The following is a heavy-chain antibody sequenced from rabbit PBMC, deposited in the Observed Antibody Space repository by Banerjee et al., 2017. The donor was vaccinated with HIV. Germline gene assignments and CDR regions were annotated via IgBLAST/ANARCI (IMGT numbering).Heavy chain of an antibody. Sequence: QLKESGGGLVQPGGSLKLSCKASGFDFSSYYMSWVRQAPGKGLEWIGYIDPVFGSTYYASWVNGRFTISSHNAQNTLYLQLTSLTGADTATYFCARDRDLWGPGTLVTVS. J-gene: IGHJ6*01. V-gene: IGHV1S7*01. CDR1: GFDFSSYY. CDR2: IDPVFGST. CDR3: ARDRDL.